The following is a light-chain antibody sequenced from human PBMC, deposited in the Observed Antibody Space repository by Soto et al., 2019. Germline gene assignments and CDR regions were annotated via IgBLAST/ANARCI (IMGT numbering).Light chain of an antibody. CDR2: KVS. J-gene: IGKJ5*01. V-gene: IGKV2-30*02. Sequence: EVVMTQSPLSLHVTPVQPASISFRSNQILVQSDSTAYFSWFQQRPGRSPRRLIYKVSSRDSGVPARFSGSGAGNDFALKISRVEAEYVGVYYCMQGTHSPITFGQGTRLDIK. CDR3: MQGTHSPIT. CDR1: QILVQSDSTAY.